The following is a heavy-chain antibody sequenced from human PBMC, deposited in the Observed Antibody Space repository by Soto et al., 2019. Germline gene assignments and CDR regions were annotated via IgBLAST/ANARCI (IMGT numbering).Heavy chain of an antibody. Sequence: VESQNISCEDWIHNFTNYSITWVPQMPGKGLEWMGRIDPSDSYTKYSPSFQGHVTISADKSISTAYLQWSSLKASDTAMYYCANQMPNHNWCDPWGQGTLVTVSS. V-gene: IGHV5-10-1*01. CDR2: IDPSDSYT. D-gene: IGHD2-2*01. CDR1: IHNFTNYS. J-gene: IGHJ5*02. CDR3: ANQMPNHNWCDP.